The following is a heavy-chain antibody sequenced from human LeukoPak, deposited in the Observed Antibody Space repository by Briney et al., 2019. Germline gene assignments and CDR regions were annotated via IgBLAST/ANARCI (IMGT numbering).Heavy chain of an antibody. CDR2: FYHGGST. CDR3: ARAGYNDYYYYMDV. J-gene: IGHJ6*03. D-gene: IGHD1-14*01. Sequence: PSETLSLACTVSGYSISTGYYWDWIRQPPGKGLEWIGTFYHGGSTYYNPSLKSRVTISVDTSKNQFSLKLSSVTAADTAVYYCARAGYNDYYYYMDVWGKGTTVTVSS. V-gene: IGHV4-38-2*02. CDR1: GYSISTGYY.